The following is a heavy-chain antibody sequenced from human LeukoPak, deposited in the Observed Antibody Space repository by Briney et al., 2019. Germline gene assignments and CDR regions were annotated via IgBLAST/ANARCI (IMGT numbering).Heavy chain of an antibody. J-gene: IGHJ4*02. CDR3: AKETEWELGYFDY. D-gene: IGHD1-26*01. CDR2: ISGSGGST. V-gene: IGHV3-23*01. CDR1: GFTISSYA. Sequence: GGTLRLSCTASGFTISSYAMSWVRQAPGKGLEWVAAISGSGGSTYYPDSVKGRFTISRDNSKNTLYLQMNSLRAEDTAVYYCAKETEWELGYFDYWGQGTLVTVSS.